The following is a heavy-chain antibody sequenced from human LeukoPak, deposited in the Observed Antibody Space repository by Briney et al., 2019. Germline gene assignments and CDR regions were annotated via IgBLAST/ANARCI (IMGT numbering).Heavy chain of an antibody. Sequence: PSETLSLTCTVSGGSISSYYWSWIRQPPGKGLEWIGYIYYSGSTNYNPSLKSRVTISVDTSKNQFSLKLSSVTAADTAVYYCASSYYDILTGSLRRDAFDIWGQGTMVTVSS. CDR3: ASSYYDILTGSLRRDAFDI. CDR1: GGSISSYY. D-gene: IGHD3-9*01. J-gene: IGHJ3*02. CDR2: IYYSGST. V-gene: IGHV4-59*08.